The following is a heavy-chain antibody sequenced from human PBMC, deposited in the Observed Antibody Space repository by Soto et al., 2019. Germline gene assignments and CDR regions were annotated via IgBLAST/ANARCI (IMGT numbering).Heavy chain of an antibody. J-gene: IGHJ6*02. Sequence: GASVKVSCKASGYTFTSYYMHWVRQAPGQGLEWMGIINPSGGSTSYAQKFQGRVTMTRDTSTSTVYMELSSLRSEDTAVYYCARDLAAAGTPYYYYGMDVWGQGTTVTVS. CDR2: INPSGGST. CDR1: GYTFTSYY. V-gene: IGHV1-46*01. D-gene: IGHD6-13*01. CDR3: ARDLAAAGTPYYYYGMDV.